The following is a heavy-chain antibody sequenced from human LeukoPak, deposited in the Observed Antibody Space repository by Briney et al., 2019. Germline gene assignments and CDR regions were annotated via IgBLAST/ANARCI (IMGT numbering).Heavy chain of an antibody. V-gene: IGHV3-7*01. CDR3: ARDRYSYGIDY. Sequence: PGGSLKLSCVGSGFTFSNYAMSWVRQAPGKGLEWVANIKQDESEKYYVDSVKGRFTISRDNAKNSLYLQMNSLRAEDTAVYYCARDRYSYGIDYWGQGTLVTVSS. CDR2: IKQDESEK. J-gene: IGHJ4*02. CDR1: GFTFSNYA. D-gene: IGHD5-18*01.